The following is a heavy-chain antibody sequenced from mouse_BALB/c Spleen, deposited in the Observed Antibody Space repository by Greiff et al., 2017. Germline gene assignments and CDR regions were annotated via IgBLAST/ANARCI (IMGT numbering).Heavy chain of an antibody. CDR2: ISSGGSYT. J-gene: IGHJ4*01. Sequence: DVKLVESGGDLVKPGGSLKLSCAASGFTFSSYGMSLVRQTPDKRLEWVATISSGGSYTYYPDSVKGRFTISRDNAKNTLYLQMSSLKSEDTAMYYCARRYDPYAMDYWGQGTSVTVSS. CDR1: GFTFSSYG. D-gene: IGHD2-14*01. V-gene: IGHV5-6*02. CDR3: ARRYDPYAMDY.